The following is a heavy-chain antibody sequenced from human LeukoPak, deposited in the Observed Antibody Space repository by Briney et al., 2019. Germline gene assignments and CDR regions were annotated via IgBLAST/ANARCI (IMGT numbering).Heavy chain of an antibody. Sequence: PSETLSLTCAVYGGSFSGYYWSWIRQPPGKGLEWIGEINHSGSTNYNPSLKSRVTISVDTSKNQFSLKLSSVTAADTAVYYCARGVYGSGSYYLDGMDVWGRGTTVTVSS. CDR1: GGSFSGYY. V-gene: IGHV4-34*01. CDR2: INHSGST. J-gene: IGHJ6*02. CDR3: ARGVYGSGSYYLDGMDV. D-gene: IGHD3-10*01.